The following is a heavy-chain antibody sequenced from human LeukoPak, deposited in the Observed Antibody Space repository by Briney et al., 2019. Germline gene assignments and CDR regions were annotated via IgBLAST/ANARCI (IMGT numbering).Heavy chain of an antibody. Sequence: PGGSLSLSCAASGFMLSSTWMHWVRHAPGKGLGWVSGITSDATSTSYADSVRGRFPISREDAKNTMYLQMNSLRAEDTAMYYCVRGSPGYSSSWHAYWGQGTLVTVSS. CDR2: ITSDATST. J-gene: IGHJ4*02. CDR1: GFMLSSTW. D-gene: IGHD6-13*01. CDR3: VRGSPGYSSSWHAY. V-gene: IGHV3-74*01.